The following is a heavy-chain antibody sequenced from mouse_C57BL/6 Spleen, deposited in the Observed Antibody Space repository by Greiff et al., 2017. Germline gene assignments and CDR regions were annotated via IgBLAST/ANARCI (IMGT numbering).Heavy chain of an antibody. Sequence: QVHVKQSGAELVKPGASVKLSCKASGYTFTSYWMHWVKQRPGRGLEWIGRIDPNSGGTKYNEKFKSKATLTVDKPSSTAYMQLSSLTSEDSAVXYCALITTVVGGYFDVWGTGTTVTVSS. CDR2: IDPNSGGT. D-gene: IGHD1-1*01. J-gene: IGHJ1*03. CDR1: GYTFTSYW. V-gene: IGHV1-72*01. CDR3: ALITTVVGGYFDV.